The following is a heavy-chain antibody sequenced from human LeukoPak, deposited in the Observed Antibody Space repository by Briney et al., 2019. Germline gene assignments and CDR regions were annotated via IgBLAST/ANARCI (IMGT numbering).Heavy chain of an antibody. J-gene: IGHJ3*02. CDR3: AKVRAFYDFWNGYSDAFDI. D-gene: IGHD3-3*01. V-gene: IGHV3-30*02. CDR2: IRYDGGNQ. Sequence: GGSLRLSCAASGFTFSNFGMHWVRQAPGKGLEWVAFIRYDGGNQNYADSVKGRFTISRDNSRNTLYLQMNSLRAEDTAVYYCAKVRAFYDFWNGYSDAFDIWGQGTMVTVSS. CDR1: GFTFSNFG.